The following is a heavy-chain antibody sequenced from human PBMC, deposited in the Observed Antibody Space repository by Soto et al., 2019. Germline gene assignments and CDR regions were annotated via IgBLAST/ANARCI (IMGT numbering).Heavy chain of an antibody. V-gene: IGHV3-21*01. CDR1: GFTFSSYS. J-gene: IGHJ5*02. CDR3: ARDLVGATPAELSHWFDP. D-gene: IGHD1-26*01. Sequence: PGGSLRLSCAASGFTFSSYSMNWVRQAPGKGLEWVSSISSSSSYIYYADSVKGRFTISRDNAKNSLYLQMNSLRAEDTAVYYCARDLVGATPAELSHWFDPWGQGTLVTVSS. CDR2: ISSSSSYI.